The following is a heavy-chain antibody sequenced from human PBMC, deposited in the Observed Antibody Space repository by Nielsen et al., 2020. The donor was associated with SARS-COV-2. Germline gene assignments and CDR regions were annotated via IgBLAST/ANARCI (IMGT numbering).Heavy chain of an antibody. CDR3: ARDSGLEPCVY. CDR1: GGTFGSYA. V-gene: IGHV1-69*04. J-gene: IGHJ4*02. D-gene: IGHD3/OR15-3a*01. CDR2: IIPILGIA. Sequence: SVKVSCKASGGTFGSYAISWVRQAPGQGLEWMGRIIPILGIANYAQKFQGRVTITADKSTSTAYMELSSLRSEDTAVYYCARDSGLEPCVYWGQGTLVTVSS.